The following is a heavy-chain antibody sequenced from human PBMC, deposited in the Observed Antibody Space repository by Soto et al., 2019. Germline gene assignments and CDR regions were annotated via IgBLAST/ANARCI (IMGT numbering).Heavy chain of an antibody. D-gene: IGHD3-10*01. V-gene: IGHV2-70*01. CDR1: GFSLSTSGMC. CDR2: IDWDDDK. CDR3: ARGTMVRGPRGGWFDP. Sequence: GSGPTRVNPTQTLTLTCTFSGFSLSTSGMCVSWIRQPPGKALEWLALIDWDDDKYYSTSLKTRLTISKDTSKNQVVLTMTNMEPVDTATYYCARGTMVRGPRGGWFDPWGQGTVVTVSS. J-gene: IGHJ5*02.